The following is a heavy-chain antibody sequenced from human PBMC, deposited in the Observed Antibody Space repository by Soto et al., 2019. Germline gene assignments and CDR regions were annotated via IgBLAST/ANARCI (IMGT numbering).Heavy chain of an antibody. CDR3: ARSTLNGLWYFDL. J-gene: IGHJ2*01. D-gene: IGHD1-1*01. CDR1: GYTFTGYY. V-gene: IGHV1-2*04. Sequence: QVQLVQSGAEVKKPGASVKVSCKASGYTFTGYYMHWVRQAPGQGLEWMGWINPNSGGTNYAQKCQGWVTMTRDTSISTAYMELSRLRSDDTAVYYCARSTLNGLWYFDLWGRGTLVTVSS. CDR2: INPNSGGT.